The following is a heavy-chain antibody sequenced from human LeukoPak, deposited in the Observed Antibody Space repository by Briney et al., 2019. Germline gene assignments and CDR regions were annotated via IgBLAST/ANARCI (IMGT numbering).Heavy chain of an antibody. J-gene: IGHJ3*02. D-gene: IGHD3-9*01. CDR1: GFTFSSYA. V-gene: IGHV4-34*01. CDR2: INHSGST. CDR3: ARAHLTGYYKWYDDDAFDI. Sequence: GSLRLSCAASGFTFSSYAMSWVRQAPGKGLEWIGEINHSGSTNYNPSLKSRVTISVDTSKNQSSLKLSSVTAADTAVYYCARAHLTGYYKWYDDDAFDIWGQGTMVTVSS.